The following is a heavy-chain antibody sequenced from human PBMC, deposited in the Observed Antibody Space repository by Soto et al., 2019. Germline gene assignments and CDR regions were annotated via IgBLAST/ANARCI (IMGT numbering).Heavy chain of an antibody. CDR1: GASFSGSY. V-gene: IGHV4-59*13. D-gene: IGHD3-10*01. Sequence: PSETLSLTCAVSGASFSGSYWSWVRQPPGKGLEWIGYAYYSGTTVYNPSLKSRVSISVDTSKKHVSLRLNSVTAADTAVYYCARAVYGSGTWFDPCGQGTSVTFAS. J-gene: IGHJ5*02. CDR2: AYYSGTT. CDR3: ARAVYGSGTWFDP.